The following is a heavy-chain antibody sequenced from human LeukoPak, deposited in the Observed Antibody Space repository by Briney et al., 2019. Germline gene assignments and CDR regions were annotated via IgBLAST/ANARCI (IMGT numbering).Heavy chain of an antibody. J-gene: IGHJ5*01. CDR1: GLTLRGYY. V-gene: IGHV3-30*02. CDR2: IRYDGSDK. D-gene: IGHD3-16*01. CDR3: GKDTATPAYHLDS. Sequence: PGQSLRLPCAVYGLTLRGYYRHWVRQPPGRGLEWVAFIRYDGSDKSYADSEKGRSTISRHHSDHALYKQIHSLSWEHSAVYFCGKDTATPAYHLDSWGQGTLVTVSS.